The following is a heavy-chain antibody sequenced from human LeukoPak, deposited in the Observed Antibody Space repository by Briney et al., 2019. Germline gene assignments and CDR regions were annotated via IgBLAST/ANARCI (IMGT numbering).Heavy chain of an antibody. CDR3: AREGTGYSSSWYRY. Sequence: GGSLRLSCAASGFTFSSYWMSWARQAPGKGLEWVANIKQDGSEKYYVDSVKGRFTISRDNAKNSLYLQMNSLRAEDTAVYYCAREGTGYSSSWYRYWGQGTLVTVSS. V-gene: IGHV3-7*01. D-gene: IGHD6-13*01. CDR1: GFTFSSYW. J-gene: IGHJ4*02. CDR2: IKQDGSEK.